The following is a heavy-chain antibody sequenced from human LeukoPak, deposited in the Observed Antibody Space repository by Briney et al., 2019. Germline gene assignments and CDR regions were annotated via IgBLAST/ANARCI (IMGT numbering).Heavy chain of an antibody. V-gene: IGHV3-9*01. D-gene: IGHD2-21*01. CDR2: ISWNSGSI. CDR1: GFTFDDYA. J-gene: IGHJ4*02. CDR3: ARVKGAYSFDY. Sequence: GGSLRLSCAASGFTFDDYAMHWVRQAPGKGLEWVSGISWNSGSIGYADSVKGRFTISRDNAKNSLYLEMNSLRAEDTAVYYCARVKGAYSFDYSGQGTLVTVSS.